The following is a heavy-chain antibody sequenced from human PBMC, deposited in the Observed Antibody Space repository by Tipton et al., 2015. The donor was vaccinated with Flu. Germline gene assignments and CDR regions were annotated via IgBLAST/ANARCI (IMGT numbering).Heavy chain of an antibody. V-gene: IGHV4-59*12. CDR2: IYNSQYT. Sequence: LRLSCTVSGGSIGSSYWNWIRQPPGKGLEWIGYIYNSQYTKYNPSLKSRVTISVDTSKKQFSLQLRSVTAADTAVYYCARDPSLGMPDYFDSWGPGTLVTASS. CDR3: ARDPSLGMPDYFDS. J-gene: IGHJ4*02. D-gene: IGHD2-2*01. CDR1: GGSIGSSY.